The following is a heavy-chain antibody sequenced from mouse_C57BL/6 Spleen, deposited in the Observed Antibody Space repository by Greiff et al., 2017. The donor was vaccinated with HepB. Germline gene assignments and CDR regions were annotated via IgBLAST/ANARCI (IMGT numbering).Heavy chain of an antibody. CDR3: ARGRTGMDY. CDR1: GFTFSDFY. J-gene: IGHJ4*01. Sequence: EVNVVESGGGLVQSGRSLRLSCATSGFTFSDFYMEWVRQAPGKGLEWIAASRNKANDYTTEYSASVKGRFIVSRDTSQSILYLQMNALRAEDTAIYYCARGRTGMDYWGQRTSVTVSS. V-gene: IGHV7-1*01. CDR2: SRNKANDYTT.